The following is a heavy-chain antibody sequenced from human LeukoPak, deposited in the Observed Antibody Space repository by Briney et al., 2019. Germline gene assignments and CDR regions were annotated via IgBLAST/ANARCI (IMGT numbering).Heavy chain of an antibody. Sequence: ASVKVSCKASGYPFINYNFNWVRQATGQGLEWMGWINPNSGTTGYSQSFQGRVTLTRDTSIDTAYMELSSLVSEDTAVYYCARGLPKAVFGLLPTDWGQGTLVTVSS. CDR2: INPNSGTT. D-gene: IGHD3/OR15-3a*01. J-gene: IGHJ4*02. V-gene: IGHV1-8*01. CDR1: GYPFINYN. CDR3: ARGLPKAVFGLLPTD.